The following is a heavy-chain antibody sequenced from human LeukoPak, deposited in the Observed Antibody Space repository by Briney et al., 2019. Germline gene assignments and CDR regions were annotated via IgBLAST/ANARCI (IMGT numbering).Heavy chain of an antibody. CDR1: GYTFTSYD. CDR3: AKVSSSGYTHYYSGY. CDR2: MNPNSGNT. V-gene: IGHV1-8*03. J-gene: IGHJ4*02. D-gene: IGHD3-22*01. Sequence: VASVKVSCKASGYTFTSYDINWVRQAPGQGLEWMGWMNPNSGNTGYAQKFQGRVTITRNTSISTAYMELSSLRSEDTAVYYCAKVSSSGYTHYYSGYWGQGTLVTVSS.